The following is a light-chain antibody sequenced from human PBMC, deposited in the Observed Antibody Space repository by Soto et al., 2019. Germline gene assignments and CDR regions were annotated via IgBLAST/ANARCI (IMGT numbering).Light chain of an antibody. V-gene: IGLV2-14*01. CDR3: SSYTSSNTLYL. J-gene: IGLJ1*01. CDR1: NSDVGGYKY. Sequence: QSALTQPASVSGSPGQSITISCTGTNSDVGGYKYVSWYQLHPGKAPKLMIYDVSNRPSGVSSRFSGSKSGNTASLTISGLQAEDGAEYYCSSYTSSNTLYLFGTGTKLTVL. CDR2: DVS.